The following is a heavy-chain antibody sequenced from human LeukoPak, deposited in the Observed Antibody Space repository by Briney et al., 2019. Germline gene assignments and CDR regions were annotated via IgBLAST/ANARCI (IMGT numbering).Heavy chain of an antibody. CDR2: ISSNGGST. CDR1: GFTFSSYA. CDR3: AKDGGLWVSAHWGDS. D-gene: IGHD7-27*01. V-gene: IGHV3-64*04. J-gene: IGHJ4*02. Sequence: PGGSLRLSCSASGFTFSSYAMHWVRQAPGKGLEYVSAISSNGGSTYYADSVKGRFTISRDNSKNTLFLQMNSLRAEDTAVYYCAKDGGLWVSAHWGDSWGRGTLVTVPP.